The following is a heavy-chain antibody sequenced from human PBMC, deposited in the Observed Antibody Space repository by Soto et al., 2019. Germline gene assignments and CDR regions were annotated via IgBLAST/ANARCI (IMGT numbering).Heavy chain of an antibody. V-gene: IGHV3-48*02. CDR2: ISSSSSTI. D-gene: IGHD6-19*01. J-gene: IGHJ6*02. Sequence: AGGSLRLSCAASGFTFSSYSMNWVRQAPGKGLEWVSYISSSSSTIYYADSVKGRFTISRDNAKNSLYLQMNSLRDEDTAVYYCARDKAIAVAGPLVYYYGMDVWGQGTTVTVSS. CDR1: GFTFSSYS. CDR3: ARDKAIAVAGPLVYYYGMDV.